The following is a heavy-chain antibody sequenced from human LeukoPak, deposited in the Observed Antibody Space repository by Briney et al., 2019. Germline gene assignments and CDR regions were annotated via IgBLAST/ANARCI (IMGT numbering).Heavy chain of an antibody. CDR1: GGSISSYY. J-gene: IGHJ3*02. CDR2: IYTSGST. Sequence: SETLSLTCTVSGGSISSYYWSWIRQPAGKGLEWIGRIYTSGSTKYNPSLKSRVTMSVDTSKDQFSLKLSSVTAADTAVYYCAISPEWELRGGAAFDIWGQGTMVTVSS. V-gene: IGHV4-4*07. CDR3: AISPEWELRGGAAFDI. D-gene: IGHD1-26*01.